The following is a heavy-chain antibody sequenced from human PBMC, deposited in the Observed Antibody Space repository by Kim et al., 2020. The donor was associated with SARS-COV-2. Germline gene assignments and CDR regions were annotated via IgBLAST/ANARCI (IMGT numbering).Heavy chain of an antibody. J-gene: IGHJ5*02. Sequence: SPSLKSRLTITKDTSKNQVVLTMTNMDPVDTATYYCAHRVVIPGSYWFDPWGQGTLVTVSS. V-gene: IGHV2-5*01. D-gene: IGHD3-22*01. CDR3: AHRVVIPGSYWFDP.